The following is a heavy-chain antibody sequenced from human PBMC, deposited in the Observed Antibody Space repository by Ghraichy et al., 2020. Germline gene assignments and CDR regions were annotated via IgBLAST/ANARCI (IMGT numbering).Heavy chain of an antibody. CDR3: ARAQVGYYYMDV. Sequence: ASVKDSCEASGYSLTSYAFNWVRQAPGQGLEWMGWISAYNGHTTYAQKFQGRVTLSTGTSTSTAYMELRNLRSDDTAVYFCARAQVGYYYMDVWGKGTTVIVSS. CDR1: GYSLTSYA. CDR2: ISAYNGHT. J-gene: IGHJ6*03. V-gene: IGHV1-18*04. D-gene: IGHD2-2*01.